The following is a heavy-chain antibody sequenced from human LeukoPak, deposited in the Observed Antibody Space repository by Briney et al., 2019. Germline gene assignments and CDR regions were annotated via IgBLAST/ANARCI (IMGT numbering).Heavy chain of an antibody. CDR2: IYHSGTT. CDR3: ARPPDSSDYGAAFDF. J-gene: IGHJ4*02. V-gene: IGHV4-38-2*01. D-gene: IGHD4-17*01. CDR1: GYSITSGYF. Sequence: PSETLSLTCGVSGYSITSGYFWGWLRQPPGQGLEWIASIYHSGTTYYNPSLKSRVTISVDTSKNQFSLKLSSVTAADTAVYYCARPPDSSDYGAAFDFWGQGTLVTVSS.